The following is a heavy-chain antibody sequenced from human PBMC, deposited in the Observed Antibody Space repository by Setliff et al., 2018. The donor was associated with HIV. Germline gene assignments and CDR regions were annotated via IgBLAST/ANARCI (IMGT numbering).Heavy chain of an antibody. V-gene: IGHV1-18*04. D-gene: IGHD6-13*01. Sequence: ASVKVSCKASGYTFTTYGLSWVRQAPGQGLEWMGWISTYSDETSYSQNLQGRVTMTTDTSTSTAYMELRSLRSDDTAVYYCARGYSAAGTLYYYGMDVWGQGTTVTVSS. CDR3: ARGYSAAGTLYYYGMDV. CDR1: GYTFTTYG. J-gene: IGHJ6*02. CDR2: ISTYSDET.